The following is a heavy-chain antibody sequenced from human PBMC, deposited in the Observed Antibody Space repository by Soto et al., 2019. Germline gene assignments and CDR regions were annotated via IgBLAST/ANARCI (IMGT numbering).Heavy chain of an antibody. CDR2: IYYSGST. Sequence: SETLSLTCTVSGGSISSYYWSWIRQPPGKGLEWIGYIYYSGSTNYNPSLKSRVTISVDTSKNQFSLKLSSVTAADTAVYYCARDLLVRPIYYYYGMDVWGQGTTVTVSS. CDR1: GGSISSYY. D-gene: IGHD6-13*01. V-gene: IGHV4-59*01. J-gene: IGHJ6*02. CDR3: ARDLLVRPIYYYYGMDV.